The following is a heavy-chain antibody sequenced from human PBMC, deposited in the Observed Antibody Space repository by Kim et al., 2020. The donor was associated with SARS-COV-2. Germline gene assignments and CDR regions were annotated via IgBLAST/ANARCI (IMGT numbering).Heavy chain of an antibody. J-gene: IGHJ4*02. D-gene: IGHD1-1*01. CDR1: GFTFSDYW. CDR2: IKPDGSER. CDR3: ARGGNWLDY. V-gene: IGHV3-7*01. Sequence: GGSLRLSCAASGFTFSDYWMSWVRQAPGKGLEWVANIKPDGSERNYVDSRKGRFTISRDNAKNSLYLQMNSLRAEDTAVYFCARGGNWLDYWGQGTLVTVSS.